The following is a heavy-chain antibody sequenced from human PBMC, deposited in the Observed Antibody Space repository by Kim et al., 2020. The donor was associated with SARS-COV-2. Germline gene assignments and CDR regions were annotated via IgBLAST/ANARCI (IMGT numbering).Heavy chain of an antibody. CDR3: ARHIGGESSYGSGSYPLYYGMDV. CDR1: GGSISSSSYY. Sequence: SETLSLTCTVSGGSISSSSYYWGWIRQPPGKGLEWIGSIYYSGSTYYNPSLKSRVTISVDTSKNQFSLKLSSVTAADTAVYYCARHIGGESSYGSGSYPLYYGMDVWGQGTTVTVSS. J-gene: IGHJ6*02. D-gene: IGHD3-10*01. V-gene: IGHV4-39*01. CDR2: IYYSGST.